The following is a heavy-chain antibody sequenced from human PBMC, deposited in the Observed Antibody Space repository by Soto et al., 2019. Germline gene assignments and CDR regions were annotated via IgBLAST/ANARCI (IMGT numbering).Heavy chain of an antibody. CDR2: ISYDGSNK. J-gene: IGHJ6*02. CDR1: GFTFSSYG. D-gene: IGHD3-16*01. CDR3: AKEGGGGVTIDRYYYYGMDV. Sequence: QVQLVESGGGMVQPGRSLRLSCAASGFTFSSYGMHWVRQAPGKVLEWVAVISYDGSNKYYADSVKGRFTISRDNSKNTLYLQMNSLRAEDTAVYYCAKEGGGGVTIDRYYYYGMDVWGQGTTVTVSS. V-gene: IGHV3-30*18.